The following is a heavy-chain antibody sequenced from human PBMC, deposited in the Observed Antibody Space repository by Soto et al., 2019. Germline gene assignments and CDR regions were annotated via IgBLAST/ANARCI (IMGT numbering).Heavy chain of an antibody. D-gene: IGHD5-12*01. Sequence: TGGSLRLSCAASGFPFSSYWMHWVRQAPGKGLVWVSHINSDGSSTSYADSMKGRFTISRDNAKNTLYLQMNSLRAEDTAVYYCARVPYHYPDAFDIWGQGTMVTVSS. V-gene: IGHV3-74*01. CDR1: GFPFSSYW. CDR2: INSDGSST. CDR3: ARVPYHYPDAFDI. J-gene: IGHJ3*02.